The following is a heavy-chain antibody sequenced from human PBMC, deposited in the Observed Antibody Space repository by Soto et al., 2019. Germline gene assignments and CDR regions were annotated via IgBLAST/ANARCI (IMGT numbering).Heavy chain of an antibody. J-gene: IGHJ4*02. Sequence: EVQLLESGGHLVQPGGSLRLSCAASGFPFMSYAMIWVRQAPGKGLDWVSTISGSGDITYDADSVKGRFTVSRDSSKNTLSLQINNLRAEDTAVYYCAKDVRPGGAAAGSAPSYDYWGQGTLVTVSS. CDR3: AKDVRPGGAAAGSAPSYDY. D-gene: IGHD6-13*01. V-gene: IGHV3-23*01. CDR1: GFPFMSYA. CDR2: ISGSGDIT.